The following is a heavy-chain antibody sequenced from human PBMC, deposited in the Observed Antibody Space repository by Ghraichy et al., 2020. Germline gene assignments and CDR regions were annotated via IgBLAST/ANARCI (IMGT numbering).Heavy chain of an antibody. J-gene: IGHJ4*02. V-gene: IGHV4-34*01. Sequence: GSLRLSCAVYGGSFSDYYWSWIRQPPGKGLEWIGEINHSGSTNYNPSLKSRVTISVDTSKNQFSLKLSSVTATDTAVYYCSRVKWISCTNGVCSDRRLDYWGQGTLVTVSS. CDR1: GGSFSDYY. CDR3: SRVKWISCTNGVCSDRRLDY. CDR2: INHSGST. D-gene: IGHD2-8*01.